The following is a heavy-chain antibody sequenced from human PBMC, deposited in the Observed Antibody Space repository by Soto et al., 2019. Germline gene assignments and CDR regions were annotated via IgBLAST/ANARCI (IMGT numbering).Heavy chain of an antibody. CDR1: EFTVSSNY. D-gene: IGHD3-3*01. CDR2: IDTAGRV. CDR3: ARGATYYDFWSGHYTSYTYYGMDV. V-gene: IGHV3-53*01. J-gene: IGHJ6*02. Sequence: EVQLVESGGGLIQPGGSLRVSCAASEFTVSSNYMTWVRQAPGKGLEWVSVIDTAGRVNYAESVKGRFTNSRDNSKNTLYLQMNSLRVEDTAVYYCARGATYYDFWSGHYTSYTYYGMDVWGQGTTVTVS.